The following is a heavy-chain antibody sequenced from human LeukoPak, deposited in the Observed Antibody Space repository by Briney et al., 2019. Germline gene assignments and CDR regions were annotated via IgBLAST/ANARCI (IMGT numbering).Heavy chain of an antibody. V-gene: IGHV3-48*01. D-gene: IGHD3-22*01. CDR2: ISSSSSTI. CDR3: ARDTYYYDSSGNYYYYYMDV. J-gene: IGHJ6*03. CDR1: GFTFSSYS. Sequence: GGSLRLSCAASGFTFSSYSMNWVRQAPGKGLEWVSYISSSSSTIYYADSVKGRFTISRDNAKNSLYLQMNSLRAEDTAVYYCARDTYYYDSSGNYYYYYMDVWGKGTTVTVSS.